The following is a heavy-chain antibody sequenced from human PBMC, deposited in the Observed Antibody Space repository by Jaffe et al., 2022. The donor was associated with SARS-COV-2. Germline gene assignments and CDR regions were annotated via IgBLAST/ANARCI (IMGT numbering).Heavy chain of an antibody. J-gene: IGHJ3*02. CDR1: GFTFSSYA. CDR3: AGPTLKLAFDI. CDR2: ISYDGSNK. D-gene: IGHD1-7*01. Sequence: QVQLVESGGGVVQPGRSLRLSCAASGFTFSSYAMHWVRQAPGKGLEWVAVISYDGSNKYYADSVKGRFTISRDNSKNTLYLQMNSLRAEDTAVYYCAGPTLKLAFDIWGQGTMVTVSS. V-gene: IGHV3-30-3*01.